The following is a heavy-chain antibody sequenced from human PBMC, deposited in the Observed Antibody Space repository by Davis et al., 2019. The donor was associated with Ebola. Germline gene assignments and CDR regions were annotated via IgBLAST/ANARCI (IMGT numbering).Heavy chain of an antibody. CDR3: ARGHSYGSMVYGMDV. CDR2: IYYTGST. J-gene: IGHJ6*02. V-gene: IGHV4-59*08. D-gene: IGHD5-18*01. Sequence: MPSETLSLTCTVSGGSISSYYWSWIRQPPGKGLEWIGYIYYTGSTNYNPSLKSRVTMSVDTSKNQFSLKLSSVTAADTAMYYCARGHSYGSMVYGMDVWGQGTTVTVSS. CDR1: GGSISSYY.